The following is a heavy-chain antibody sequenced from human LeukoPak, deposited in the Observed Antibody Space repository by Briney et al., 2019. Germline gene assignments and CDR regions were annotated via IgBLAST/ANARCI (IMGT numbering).Heavy chain of an antibody. V-gene: IGHV3-48*01. CDR1: GFTFNNYN. D-gene: IGHD6-13*01. J-gene: IGHJ4*02. CDR3: ARLSSSWYSFDH. CDR2: ISSSSSNI. Sequence: GGTLRLSCAASGFTFNNYNMNWVRQAPGKGLEWVSYISSSSSNIYYADSVKGRFTISRDNAKNSLYLQMNSLRAEDTAVYYCARLSSSWYSFDHWGQGTLVTVSS.